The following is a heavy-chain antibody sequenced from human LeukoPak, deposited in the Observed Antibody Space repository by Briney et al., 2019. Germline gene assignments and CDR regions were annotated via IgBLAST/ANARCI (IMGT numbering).Heavy chain of an antibody. D-gene: IGHD6-19*01. CDR2: ISAGGGST. V-gene: IGHV3-23*01. CDR3: AKDQNAYSSDWYGALGY. CDR1: GFTFSSYA. J-gene: IGHJ4*02. Sequence: GGSLRLSCAASGFTFSSYAMSWVRQAPGKGLEWVAGISAGGGSTYYADSVKGRFTISRDNAKNSLYLQMNSLRAEDTAVYYCAKDQNAYSSDWYGALGYWGQGTLVTVSS.